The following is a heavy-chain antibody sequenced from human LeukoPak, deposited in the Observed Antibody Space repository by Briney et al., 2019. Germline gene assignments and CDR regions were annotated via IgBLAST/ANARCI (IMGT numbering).Heavy chain of an antibody. Sequence: GGSLRLSCAASGFTFSSYAMSWVRQAPGKGLEWVSAISGSGGSTYYADSVKGRFTISRDNSKNTLYLQMNSLRAEDTAVYYCAHYRGRVGLITFDSWGQGTLVTVSS. CDR3: AHYRGRVGLITFDS. J-gene: IGHJ4*02. V-gene: IGHV3-23*01. CDR2: ISGSGGST. CDR1: GFTFSSYA. D-gene: IGHD3-16*01.